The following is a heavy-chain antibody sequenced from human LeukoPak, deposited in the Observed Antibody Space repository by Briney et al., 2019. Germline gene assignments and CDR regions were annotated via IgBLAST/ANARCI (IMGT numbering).Heavy chain of an antibody. V-gene: IGHV3-30*01. CDR3: AREEQELVRDYYMDV. Sequence: GGSLRLSCAASGFIFSNFAMHWVSQAPGKGLEWVALISYDGSHTYYADSMKGRFTISRDNSRNALYLQMTSLSGDDSAVYYCAREEQELVRDYYMDVWGKGTTVTVSS. CDR1: GFIFSNFA. CDR2: ISYDGSHT. J-gene: IGHJ6*03. D-gene: IGHD6-13*01.